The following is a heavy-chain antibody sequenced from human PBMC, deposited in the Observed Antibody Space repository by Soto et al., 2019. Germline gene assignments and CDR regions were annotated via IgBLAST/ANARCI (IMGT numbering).Heavy chain of an antibody. Sequence: GGSLRLSCAASGFTFSTYGMHWVRQAPGKGLEWVAVISYDGSNKYYVDSVKGRFTISRDNSKNTLYLQMNSLRAEDTAVYYCAKDRSSSWSFDYWGQGTLVTVSS. J-gene: IGHJ4*02. V-gene: IGHV3-30*18. CDR2: ISYDGSNK. CDR3: AKDRSSSWSFDY. CDR1: GFTFSTYG. D-gene: IGHD6-13*01.